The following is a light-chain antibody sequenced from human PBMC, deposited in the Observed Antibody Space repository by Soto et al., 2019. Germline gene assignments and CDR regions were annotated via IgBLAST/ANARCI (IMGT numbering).Light chain of an antibody. CDR2: DVS. J-gene: IGLJ2*01. CDR1: ISDVGGYHY. V-gene: IGLV2-11*01. CDR3: CSYAGSYTVV. Sequence: QSVLIQPRSVSGSPGQSVTISCTGTISDVGGYHYVSWYQQHPGKAPKRVIFDVSQRPSGVPDRFSGSKSGNTASLTISGLQAEDEAEYYCCSYAGSYTVVFGGGTKLTVL.